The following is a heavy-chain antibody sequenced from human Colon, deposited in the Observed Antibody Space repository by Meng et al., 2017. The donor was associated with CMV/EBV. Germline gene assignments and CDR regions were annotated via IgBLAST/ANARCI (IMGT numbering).Heavy chain of an antibody. V-gene: IGHV4-31*02. CDR3: ARGVTMITAGMDV. CDR1: GGAGSSGGHY. Sequence: TVAGGAGSSGGHYWSWRRQYPGKGPEWIGYIYETGATYYNPSLRSRVTIILDSSKNDVSLNLRSVTAADTAVYYCARGVTMITAGMDVWGQGTTVTVSS. J-gene: IGHJ6*02. CDR2: IYETGAT. D-gene: IGHD3-22*01.